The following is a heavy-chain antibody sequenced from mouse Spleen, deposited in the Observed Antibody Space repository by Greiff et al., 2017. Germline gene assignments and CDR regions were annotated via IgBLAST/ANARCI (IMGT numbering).Heavy chain of an antibody. CDR3: ASYDYDEADFDY. D-gene: IGHD2-4*01. CDR1: GYTFTSYW. CDR2: IYPGSGST. J-gene: IGHJ2*01. V-gene: IGHV1-55*01. Sequence: QVQLQQPGAELVKPGASVKMSCKASGYTFTSYWITWVKQRPGQGLEWIGDIYPGSGSTNYNEKFKSKATLTVDTSSSTAYMQLSSLTSEDSAVYYSASYDYDEADFDYWGQGTTLTVSA.